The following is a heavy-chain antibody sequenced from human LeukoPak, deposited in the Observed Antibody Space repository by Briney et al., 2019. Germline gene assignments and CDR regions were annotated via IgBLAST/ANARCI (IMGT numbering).Heavy chain of an antibody. J-gene: IGHJ4*02. D-gene: IGHD4-17*01. CDR1: GYTFTSYD. V-gene: IGHV1-2*02. Sequence: ASVKVSCKASGYTFTSYDINWVRQATGQGLEWMGWINPNSGGTNYAQKFQGRVTMTRDTSISTAYMELSRLRSDDTAVYYCARWGPTVTTKGRDYWGQGTLVTVSS. CDR3: ARWGPTVTTKGRDY. CDR2: INPNSGGT.